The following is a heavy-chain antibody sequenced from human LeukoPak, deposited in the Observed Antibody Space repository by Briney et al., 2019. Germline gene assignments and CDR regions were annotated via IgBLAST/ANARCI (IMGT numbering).Heavy chain of an antibody. D-gene: IGHD2-15*01. CDR3: ARDGGSRISDC. V-gene: IGHV3-7*01. Sequence: PGGSLRLSCAASGFIFSTYWMSWVRQAPGKGLEWVANIRQDGSEKYYVDSVKGRFTISRDNAKNSLFLQMDSLRAEDTAVYYCARDGGSRISDCWGQGTLVTVSS. CDR1: GFIFSTYW. J-gene: IGHJ4*02. CDR2: IRQDGSEK.